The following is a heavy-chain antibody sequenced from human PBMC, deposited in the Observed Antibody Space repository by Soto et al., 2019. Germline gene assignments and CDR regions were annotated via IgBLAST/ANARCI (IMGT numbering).Heavy chain of an antibody. D-gene: IGHD1-26*01. V-gene: IGHV3-23*01. CDR2: ISGSGGST. CDR3: AKAFSGSYHDAFDI. J-gene: IGHJ3*02. CDR1: GFTFSSYA. Sequence: GGSLRLSCAASGFTFSSYAMSWVRQAPGKGLEWVSAISGSGGSTSYADSVKGRFTISSDNSKNTLYLQMNSLRAEDRAVYYCAKAFSGSYHDAFDIWGQGTMVTVSS.